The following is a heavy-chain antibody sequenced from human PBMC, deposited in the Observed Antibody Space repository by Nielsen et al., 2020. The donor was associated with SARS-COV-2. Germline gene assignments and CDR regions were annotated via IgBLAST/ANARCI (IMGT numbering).Heavy chain of an antibody. CDR2: IYYSGST. Sequence: SGPTLVKPPQTLTLTCTFSGFSLSTSGMCVSWIRQHPGKGLEWIGYIYYSGSTYYNPSLKSRVTISVDTSKNQFSLKLSSVTAADTAVYYCARSSGYPEPFDYWGQGTLVTVSS. CDR3: ARSSGYPEPFDY. V-gene: IGHV4-31*03. CDR1: GFSLSTSGMC. D-gene: IGHD3-22*01. J-gene: IGHJ4*02.